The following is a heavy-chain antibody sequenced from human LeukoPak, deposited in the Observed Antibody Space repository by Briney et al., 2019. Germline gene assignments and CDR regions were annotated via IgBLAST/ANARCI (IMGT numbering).Heavy chain of an antibody. CDR2: ISGTGGST. D-gene: IGHD4/OR15-4a*01. J-gene: IGHJ4*02. Sequence: PGGSLRLSCAASGFTFSSYAMSWVRKAPGKGLGWVSAISGTGGSTYYADSVKGRFTISRDNSKNTLYLQMNSLRAEETAVYYWAKGGGGVSTEYGDRDFDSWGQGTLVTVSS. V-gene: IGHV3-23*01. CDR3: AKGGGGVSTEYGDRDFDS. CDR1: GFTFSSYA.